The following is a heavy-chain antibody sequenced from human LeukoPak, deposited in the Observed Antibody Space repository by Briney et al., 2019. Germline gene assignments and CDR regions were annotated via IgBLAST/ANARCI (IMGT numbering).Heavy chain of an antibody. CDR2: IYSGGST. Sequence: ASVTVSCTASGYTFTNYYMSWVRQAPGKGLEWVSVIYSGGSTYYADSVKGRFSISRDNSKNTLYLQMNSLRAEDTAVYYCARGRYSPTIFDYWGQGTLVTVSS. J-gene: IGHJ4*02. D-gene: IGHD3-9*01. V-gene: IGHV3-53*01. CDR1: GYTFTNYY. CDR3: ARGRYSPTIFDY.